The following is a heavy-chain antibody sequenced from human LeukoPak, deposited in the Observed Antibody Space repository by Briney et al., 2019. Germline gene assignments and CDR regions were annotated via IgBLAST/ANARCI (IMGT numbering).Heavy chain of an antibody. J-gene: IGHJ6*02. CDR3: AKGLPAAFYYYGMDV. CDR1: GFTFSSYG. Sequence: PGGSLRLSCAASGFTFSSYGMHWVRQAPGKGLEWVAVISYDGSNKYYADSVKGRFTISRDNSKNTLYLQMNSLRAEDTAVYYCAKGLPAAFYYYGMDVWGQGTTVTVSS. CDR2: ISYDGSNK. D-gene: IGHD2-2*01. V-gene: IGHV3-30*18.